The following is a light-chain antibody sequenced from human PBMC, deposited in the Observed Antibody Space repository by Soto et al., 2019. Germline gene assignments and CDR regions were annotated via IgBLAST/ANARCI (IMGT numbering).Light chain of an antibody. Sequence: DIQMTQSPSSLSASVGDRVTITCRASQGIGSWLVWYQQKPEQAPKLLIYKASTLESGVPSRFSGSRSGTEFTLTVSSLQPDDFATYYCQQYNDSFPYTFGQGTKLEIK. V-gene: IGKV1-5*03. CDR3: QQYNDSFPYT. CDR2: KAS. CDR1: QGIGSW. J-gene: IGKJ2*01.